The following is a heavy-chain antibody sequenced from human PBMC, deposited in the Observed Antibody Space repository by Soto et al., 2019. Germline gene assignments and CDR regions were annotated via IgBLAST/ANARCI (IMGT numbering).Heavy chain of an antibody. CDR3: ARSDWNYFDY. CDR2: IYYSGST. Sequence: SETLSLTCTVSGGSISSYYWSWIRQPPGKGLEWIGYIYYSGSTNYNPSLKSRVTISVDTSKNQFSLKLSSVTAADTAVYDCARSDWNYFDYWGQGTLVTVSS. D-gene: IGHD3-9*01. J-gene: IGHJ4*02. V-gene: IGHV4-59*01. CDR1: GGSISSYY.